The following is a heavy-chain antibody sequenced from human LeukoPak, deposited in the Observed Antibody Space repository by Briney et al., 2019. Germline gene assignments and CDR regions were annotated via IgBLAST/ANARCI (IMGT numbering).Heavy chain of an antibody. J-gene: IGHJ6*04. D-gene: IGHD6-19*01. CDR2: INPNSGGT. CDR1: GYTFTGYY. Sequence: ASVKVSCKASGYTFTGYYMHWVRQAPGQGLEWMGWINPNSGGTNYAQKFQGRVTMTRDTTISTAYMELSRLRSDDTAVYYCARGYSSGWYMDVWGKGTTVTVSS. V-gene: IGHV1-2*02. CDR3: ARGYSSGWYMDV.